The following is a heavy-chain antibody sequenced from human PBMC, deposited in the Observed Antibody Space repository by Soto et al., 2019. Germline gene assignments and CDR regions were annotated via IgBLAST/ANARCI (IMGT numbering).Heavy chain of an antibody. V-gene: IGHV1-8*01. J-gene: IGHJ4*02. D-gene: IGHD2-21*02. CDR2: VSPDSGNA. CDR1: GYTFTDYY. CDR3: EVTTGY. Sequence: GASVKVSCKTSGYTFTDYYINWIRQAPGQGLEWMGWVSPDSGNAGYAPQFQGRVSMTSDTSISTVYMELSSLRAEDTAVYFCEVTTGYWGQGTMVTVSS.